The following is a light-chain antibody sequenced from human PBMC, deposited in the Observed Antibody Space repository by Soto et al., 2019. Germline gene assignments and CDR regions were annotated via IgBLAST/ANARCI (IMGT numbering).Light chain of an antibody. CDR3: QQYDSQSYT. V-gene: IGKV1-5*03. J-gene: IGKJ2*01. CDR2: KAS. Sequence: DIQMTQSPSTLSASVGDRVTITCRASQSISSWLAWYQQKPGKAPKLLIYKASSLESGVPSRFSGSGSGTEFTLTISSLQPDDFATYYCQQYDSQSYTFRQGTKLEIK. CDR1: QSISSW.